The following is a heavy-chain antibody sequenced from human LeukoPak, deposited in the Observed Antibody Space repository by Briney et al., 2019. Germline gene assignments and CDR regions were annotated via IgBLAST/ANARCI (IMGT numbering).Heavy chain of an antibody. CDR2: ISINTDT. CDR3: AIAQSWDELFDS. J-gene: IGHJ4*02. CDR1: GIAVTGNY. D-gene: IGHD1-26*01. V-gene: IGHV3-53*01. Sequence: GGSLRLSCAASGIAVTGNYMSWVRQPPGKGLEWVSFISINTDTFYADSVRGRFTISRDSSENTLFLQMNSLRDEDSAVYYCAIAQSWDELFDSRGQGTLVTVSS.